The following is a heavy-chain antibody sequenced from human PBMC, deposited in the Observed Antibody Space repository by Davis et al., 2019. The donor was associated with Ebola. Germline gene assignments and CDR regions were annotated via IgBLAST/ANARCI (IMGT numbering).Heavy chain of an antibody. CDR2: IYTSGST. D-gene: IGHD2-2*01. V-gene: IGHV4-4*07. Sequence: PSETLSLTCTVSGGSISSYYWSWIRQPAGKGLEWIGRIYTSGSTNYNPSLKSRVTMSVDTSKNQFSLKLSSVTAADTAVYYCASSYHLPSYSYGMDVWGHGTTVTVSS. J-gene: IGHJ6*02. CDR1: GGSISSYY. CDR3: ASSYHLPSYSYGMDV.